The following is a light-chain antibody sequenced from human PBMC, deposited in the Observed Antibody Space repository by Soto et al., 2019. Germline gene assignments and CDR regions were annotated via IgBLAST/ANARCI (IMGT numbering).Light chain of an antibody. J-gene: IGKJ5*01. CDR2: GAS. V-gene: IGKV3-20*01. CDR3: QQYGGSTLIT. Sequence: EIVLTQSPGTLSLSPGETATLSCRASQSVSSRNLAWYQQKPGQAPRLLIYGASSRANGIPDRFTGSGSGTDVTLYISRLEPEDYAVYFCQQYGGSTLITFGQGTRLEIK. CDR1: QSVSSRN.